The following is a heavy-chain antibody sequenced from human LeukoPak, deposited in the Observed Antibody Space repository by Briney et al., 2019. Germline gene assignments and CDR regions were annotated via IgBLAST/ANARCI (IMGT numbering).Heavy chain of an antibody. Sequence: ASVKVSCKASGYTFTGYYMHWVRQAPGQGLEWMGWINPNSGGTNYAQKLQGRVTMTTDTSTSTAYMELRSLRSDDTAVYYCARTAADYGSGSSGFDPWGQGTLVTVSS. J-gene: IGHJ5*02. CDR2: INPNSGGT. V-gene: IGHV1-2*02. D-gene: IGHD3-10*01. CDR1: GYTFTGYY. CDR3: ARTAADYGSGSSGFDP.